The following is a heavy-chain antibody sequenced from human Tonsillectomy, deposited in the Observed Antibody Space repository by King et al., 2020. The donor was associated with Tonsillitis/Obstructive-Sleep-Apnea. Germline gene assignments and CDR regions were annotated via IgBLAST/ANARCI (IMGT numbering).Heavy chain of an antibody. Sequence: QLVQSGAEVKKPGSSVKVSCKASGGTFSSYAISWVRQAPGQGLEWMGGIIPIFGTPNYAQNFQGRVTITADDSPSTAYMELGSLRSEDTAVYYCAGGGISSGMQDGFDIWGQGTMVTVSS. CDR3: AGGGISSGMQDGFDI. D-gene: IGHD6-25*01. CDR1: GGTFSSYA. CDR2: IIPIFGTP. V-gene: IGHV1-69*01. J-gene: IGHJ3*02.